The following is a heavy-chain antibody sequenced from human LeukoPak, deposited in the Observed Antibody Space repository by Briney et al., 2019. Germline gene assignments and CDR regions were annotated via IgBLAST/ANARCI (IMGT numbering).Heavy chain of an antibody. CDR3: ARDLRAAAGMMGFDY. J-gene: IGHJ4*02. D-gene: IGHD6-13*01. CDR1: GFTFNNYA. V-gene: IGHV3-23*01. CDR2: ITGSGDST. Sequence: TGGSLRLSCAASGFTFNNYAMTWVRQAPGKGLEWVSAITGSGDSTYYADSVKGRFTISRDNAKNSLYLQMNSLRAEDTAVYYCARDLRAAAGMMGFDYWGQGTLVTVSS.